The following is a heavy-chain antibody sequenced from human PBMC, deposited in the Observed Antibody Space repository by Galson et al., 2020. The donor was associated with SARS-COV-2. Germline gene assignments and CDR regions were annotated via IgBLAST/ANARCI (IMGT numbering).Heavy chain of an antibody. Sequence: TGGSLRLSCATSGFTFSRYWMSWVRQAPGKGLEWMANIKQDGSEQYYVDSVRGRFTISRDNAKNSLYLQMNSLRVEDTAMYYCAGDPYGGTDYWGQGTLVTVSA. CDR1: GFTFSRYW. CDR2: IKQDGSEQ. D-gene: IGHD4-17*01. V-gene: IGHV3-7*04. CDR3: AGDPYGGTDY. J-gene: IGHJ4*02.